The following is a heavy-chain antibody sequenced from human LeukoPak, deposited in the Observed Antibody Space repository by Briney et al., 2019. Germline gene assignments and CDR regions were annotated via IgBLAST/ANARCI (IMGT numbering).Heavy chain of an antibody. CDR1: GGTFSSYA. Sequence: SVKVSCKASGGTFSSYAISWVRQAPGQGLEWMGGIIPIFGTANYAQKFQGRVTMTEDTSTDTAYMELSSLRSEDTAVYYCATNLPAYYYDSSPPPKDAFDIWGQGTMVTVSS. CDR3: ATNLPAYYYDSSPPPKDAFDI. V-gene: IGHV1-69*06. J-gene: IGHJ3*02. CDR2: IIPIFGTA. D-gene: IGHD3-22*01.